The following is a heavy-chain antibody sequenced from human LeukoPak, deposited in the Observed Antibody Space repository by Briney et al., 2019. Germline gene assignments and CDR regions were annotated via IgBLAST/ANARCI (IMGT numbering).Heavy chain of an antibody. CDR2: INSDGSST. CDR3: ARAGDYYYDSSGYYHY. Sequence: GGSLRLSCAASGFTFSTYWMHWVRQAPGKGLVWVSRINSDGSSTSYAGSVKGRFTISRDNAKNTLYLQMNSLRAEDTAVYYCARAGDYYYDSSGYYHYWGQGTLATVSS. D-gene: IGHD3-22*01. V-gene: IGHV3-74*01. CDR1: GFTFSTYW. J-gene: IGHJ4*02.